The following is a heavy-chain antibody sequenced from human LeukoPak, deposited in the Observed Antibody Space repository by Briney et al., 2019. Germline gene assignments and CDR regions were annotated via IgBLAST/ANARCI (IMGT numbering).Heavy chain of an antibody. D-gene: IGHD2/OR15-2a*01. J-gene: IGHJ4*02. Sequence: SETLSLTCGISGHSTTRGYYWAWFRQSPGKRLEWIATFFQSEKSFYNASLKSRVIMSLDTSKSQFSLNLTSVTAADTAVYYCARVLPVPYLLDSWGQGTHVTVSS. CDR2: FFQSEKS. CDR1: GHSTTRGYY. CDR3: ARVLPVPYLLDS. V-gene: IGHV4-38-2*01.